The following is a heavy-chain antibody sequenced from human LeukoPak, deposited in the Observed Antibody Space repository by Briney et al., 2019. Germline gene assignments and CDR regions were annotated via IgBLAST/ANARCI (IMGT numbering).Heavy chain of an antibody. CDR2: IYSGGTI. D-gene: IGHD3-3*01. CDR3: ARVRSGYVNDAFDI. J-gene: IGHJ3*02. CDR1: GFTVRSNF. V-gene: IGHV3-66*01. Sequence: GGSLRLSCAASGFTVRSNFISWVRQAPGKGLEWVSVIYSGGTIFYADSVKGRFTISRDNSENTVYLQMNSLRAEDTAVYYCARVRSGYVNDAFDIWGQGTMVAVSS.